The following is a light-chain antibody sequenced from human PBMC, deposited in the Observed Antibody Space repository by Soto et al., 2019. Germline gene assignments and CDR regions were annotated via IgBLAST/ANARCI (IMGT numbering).Light chain of an antibody. V-gene: IGKV1-5*01. CDR1: QNIFTW. J-gene: IGKJ1*01. Sequence: DIQMTQSPSTLSASVGDTVTITCRASQNIFTWLAWYQHKPGKAPKLLMYDASILESGVPSRFSGSGSGTDFTLTISSLQSDDFATYYCQQYNSHSFGLGTKVQIK. CDR3: QQYNSHS. CDR2: DAS.